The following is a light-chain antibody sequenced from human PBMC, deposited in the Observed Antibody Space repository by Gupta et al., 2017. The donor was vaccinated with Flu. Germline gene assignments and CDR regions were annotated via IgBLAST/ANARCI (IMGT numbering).Light chain of an antibody. V-gene: IGKV1-33*01. Sequence: PSSLSASVGDRVTITCQASQSIGNCLNWYQQKPGKAPKLLICEASSLETGVPSRFSGRGSGTELTVTISGLQPDDFATYYWQHYESFPWTFGQGTKVEIK. CDR2: EAS. CDR3: QHYESFPWT. CDR1: QSIGNC. J-gene: IGKJ1*01.